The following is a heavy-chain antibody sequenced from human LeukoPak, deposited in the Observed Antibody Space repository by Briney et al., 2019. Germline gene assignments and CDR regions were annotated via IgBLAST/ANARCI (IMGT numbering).Heavy chain of an antibody. J-gene: IGHJ4*02. D-gene: IGHD3-22*01. CDR1: GYTFTGYY. Sequence: ASVKVSCKASGYTFTGYYMHWVRQAPGQGLGWMGWINLNSGGTNYAQKFQGRVTMTRDTSISTAYMELSRLRSDDTAVYYCARTYYYDSSGPVTDYWGQGTLVTVSS. V-gene: IGHV1-2*02. CDR2: INLNSGGT. CDR3: ARTYYYDSSGPVTDY.